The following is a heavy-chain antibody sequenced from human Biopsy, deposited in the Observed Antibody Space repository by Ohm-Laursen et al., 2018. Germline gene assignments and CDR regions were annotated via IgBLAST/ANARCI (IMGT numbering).Heavy chain of an antibody. CDR2: IYYTGNT. Sequence: SETLSLTWTVSGDSISTYYWSWIRQPPGKGLQWIGYIYYTGNTDYNPSLQSRVTISVDTSKNHFSLRLRSMTPADTAMYYCARDRGYYSDRTVPGYFDLWGRGTLATVSS. V-gene: IGHV4-59*01. D-gene: IGHD3-22*01. CDR1: GDSISTYY. CDR3: ARDRGYYSDRTVPGYFDL. J-gene: IGHJ2*01.